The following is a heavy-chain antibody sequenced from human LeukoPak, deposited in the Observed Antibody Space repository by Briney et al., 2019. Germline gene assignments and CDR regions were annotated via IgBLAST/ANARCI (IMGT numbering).Heavy chain of an antibody. CDR1: GGSFSGYY. D-gene: IGHD3-22*01. CDR2: INHSGST. Sequence: SETLSLTCAVYGGSFSGYYWSWIRQPPGKGLEWIGEINHSGSTNYNPSLKSRVTISVDTSKNQFSLKLSSVTAADTAVYYCACLTTADAFDIWGQGTMVTVSS. CDR3: ACLTTADAFDI. J-gene: IGHJ3*02. V-gene: IGHV4-34*01.